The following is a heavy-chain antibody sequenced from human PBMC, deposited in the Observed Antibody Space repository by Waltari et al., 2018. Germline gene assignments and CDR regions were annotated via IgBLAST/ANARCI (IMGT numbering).Heavy chain of an antibody. CDR3: ATGGSGLEASVLDY. CDR1: GYTLTELS. V-gene: IGHV1-24*01. D-gene: IGHD1-1*01. Sequence: QVQLVQSGAEVKKPGASVKVSCKVSGYTLTELSMHWVRQAPGKGLEWMGGCDPEDGETIYAQKGQGRVTMTEDTATDTAYMELSSLRSEDTAVYYCATGGSGLEASVLDYWGQGTLVTVSS. J-gene: IGHJ4*02. CDR2: CDPEDGET.